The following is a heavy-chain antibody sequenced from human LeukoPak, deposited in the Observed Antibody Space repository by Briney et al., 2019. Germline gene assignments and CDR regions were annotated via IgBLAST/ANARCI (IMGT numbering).Heavy chain of an antibody. J-gene: IGHJ4*02. Sequence: ASVKVSCKASGYTFTGYYMHWVRQAPGQGLEWMGIINPSGGSTSYAQKFQGRVTMTRDTSTSTVYMELSSLRSEDTAVYYCARDNYGSGSYESIFDYWGQGTLVTVSS. CDR1: GYTFTGYY. V-gene: IGHV1-46*01. CDR2: INPSGGST. CDR3: ARDNYGSGSYESIFDY. D-gene: IGHD3-10*01.